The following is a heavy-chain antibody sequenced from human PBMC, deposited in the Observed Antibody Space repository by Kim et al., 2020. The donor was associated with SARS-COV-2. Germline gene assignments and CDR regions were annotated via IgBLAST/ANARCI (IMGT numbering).Heavy chain of an antibody. D-gene: IGHD7-27*01. V-gene: IGHV3-30*18. J-gene: IGHJ4*02. CDR3: AKDLTPPSSGAFDY. Sequence: GGSLRLSCEASGFTFSSYGMHWVRQAPGKGLEWVAVISYDGSNKYYADSVKGRFTISRDNSKNTLYVQMNSLRAEDTAVYYCAKDLTPPSSGAFDYWGQGTLLTVSS. CDR1: GFTFSSYG. CDR2: ISYDGSNK.